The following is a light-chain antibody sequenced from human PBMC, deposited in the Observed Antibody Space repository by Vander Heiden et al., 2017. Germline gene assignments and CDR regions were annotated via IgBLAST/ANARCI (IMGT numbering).Light chain of an antibody. V-gene: IGKV2-28*01. J-gene: IGKJ3*01. Sequence: DIVMTQSPLSLHVTPGEPASISCRSSQSLLHSNAYNYLDWYLRKPGQCPQLLIYLGSNRASGVPDRFSGSGSGTDFTLKISRVEAEDVGVYYCMQALQTPFTFGPGTKVDIK. CDR2: LGS. CDR1: QSLLHSNAYNY. CDR3: MQALQTPFT.